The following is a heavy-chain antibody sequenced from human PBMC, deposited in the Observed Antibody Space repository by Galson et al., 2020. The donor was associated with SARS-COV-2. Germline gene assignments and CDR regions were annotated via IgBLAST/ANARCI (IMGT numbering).Heavy chain of an antibody. J-gene: IGHJ4*02. V-gene: IGHV4-39*01. CDR1: GGSTDRSPYY. CDR3: ARHRWGWDFDF. D-gene: IGHD3-16*01. Sequence: SETLSLICSVSGGSTDRSPYYWGWIRQPPGKGLEWIGSIYYNGKTYYNPSLKSRVTIWVDTSKNYFSLNLLSVTAADTAVYYCARHRWGWDFDFWGQGTLVTVSS. CDR2: IYYNGKT.